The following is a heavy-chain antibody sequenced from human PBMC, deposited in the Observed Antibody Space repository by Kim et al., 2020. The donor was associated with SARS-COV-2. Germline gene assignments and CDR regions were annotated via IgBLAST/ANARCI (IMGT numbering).Heavy chain of an antibody. V-gene: IGHV3-11*06. J-gene: IGHJ6*02. CDR2: ISSSSSYT. CDR3: ARDNVDCSSTSCYVEYYYYYGVDV. CDR1: GFTFSDYY. Sequence: GGSLRLSCAASGFTFSDYYMSWIRQAPGKGLEWVSYISSSSSYTNYADSVKGRFTISRDNAKNSLYLQMNSLRAEDTAVYYCARDNVDCSSTSCYVEYYYYYGVDVWGQGTTVTVSS. D-gene: IGHD2-2*01.